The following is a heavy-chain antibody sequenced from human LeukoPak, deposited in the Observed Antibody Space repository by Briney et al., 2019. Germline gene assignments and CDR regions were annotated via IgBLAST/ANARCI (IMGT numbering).Heavy chain of an antibody. D-gene: IGHD3-22*01. CDR2: ISYDGSNK. CDR1: GFTFSSYG. Sequence: GGSLRLSCAASGFTFSSYGMHWVRQAPGKGLEWVAVISYDGSNKYYADSVKGRFTISRDNSKNTLYLQMNSLRAEDTAVYYCARDSAMIVVEESDKFDYWGQGTLVTVSS. V-gene: IGHV3-30*19. CDR3: ARDSAMIVVEESDKFDY. J-gene: IGHJ4*02.